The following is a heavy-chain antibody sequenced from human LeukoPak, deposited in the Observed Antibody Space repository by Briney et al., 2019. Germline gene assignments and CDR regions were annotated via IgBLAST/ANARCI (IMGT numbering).Heavy chain of an antibody. Sequence: ASVKVSCKASGCTFTSYGISWVRQAPGQGLEWMGWISAYNGNTNYAQKLQGRVTMTTDTSTSTAYMELRSLRSDDTAVYYCARASDDILTGYFDYWGQGTLVTVSS. V-gene: IGHV1-18*01. CDR1: GCTFTSYG. CDR3: ARASDDILTGYFDY. CDR2: ISAYNGNT. J-gene: IGHJ4*02. D-gene: IGHD3-9*01.